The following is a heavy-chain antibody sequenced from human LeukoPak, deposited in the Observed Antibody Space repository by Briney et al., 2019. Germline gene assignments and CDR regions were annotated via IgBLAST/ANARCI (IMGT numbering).Heavy chain of an antibody. V-gene: IGHV4-34*01. CDR2: INHSGTA. J-gene: IGHJ4*02. CDR3: ARNTVTGPAVFDY. D-gene: IGHD4-17*01. CDR1: GGSFSGYY. Sequence: SETLSLTCAVYGGSFSGYYWSWIRQPPGKGLEWIGEINHSGTANSNLSLKSRVTISVDTSKNQFSLKLSSVTAADTAVYYCARNTVTGPAVFDYWGQGTLVTVSS.